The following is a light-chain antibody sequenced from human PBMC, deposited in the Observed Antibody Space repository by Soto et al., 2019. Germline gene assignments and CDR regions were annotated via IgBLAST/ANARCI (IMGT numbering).Light chain of an antibody. V-gene: IGLV1-44*01. Sequence: QSVLTQAPSASGTPGQRVTISCSGSSSNIGSNTVSWYQQVPGTAPKLLIYSNDQRPSGVPDRFSGSESGTSASLAIGGLQSEDEADYYCAAWDGSLNGWVFGGGTKVTVL. J-gene: IGLJ2*01. CDR1: SSNIGSNT. CDR2: SND. CDR3: AAWDGSLNGWV.